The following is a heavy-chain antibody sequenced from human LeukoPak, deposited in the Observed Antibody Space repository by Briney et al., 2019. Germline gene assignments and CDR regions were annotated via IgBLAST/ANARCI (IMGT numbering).Heavy chain of an antibody. D-gene: IGHD6-6*01. J-gene: IGHJ3*02. Sequence: ASVKVSCKASGCTFTSYYMHWVRQAPGQGLEWMGIINPSGGGRSYAQKFQGRVTMTRDMSTSTVYMELSSLRSEDTAVYYCARVLVSVFEYSSSSGHDVFEIWGQGTMVTVSS. CDR2: INPSGGGR. CDR3: ARVLVSVFEYSSSSGHDVFEI. CDR1: GCTFTSYY. V-gene: IGHV1-46*01.